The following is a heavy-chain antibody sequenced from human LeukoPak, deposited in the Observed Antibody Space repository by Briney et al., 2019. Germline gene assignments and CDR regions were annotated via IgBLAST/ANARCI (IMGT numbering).Heavy chain of an antibody. Sequence: SETLSLTCTVSGGSISSGGYYWSWIRQHPGKGLEWIGYIYYGGSTYYNPSLKSQVTISVDTSKNQFSLKLSSVTAADTAVYYCARAIRYYYDSSGYYLDYWGQGTLVTVSS. J-gene: IGHJ4*02. CDR2: IYYGGST. CDR1: GGSISSGGYY. D-gene: IGHD3-22*01. CDR3: ARAIRYYYDSSGYYLDY. V-gene: IGHV4-31*01.